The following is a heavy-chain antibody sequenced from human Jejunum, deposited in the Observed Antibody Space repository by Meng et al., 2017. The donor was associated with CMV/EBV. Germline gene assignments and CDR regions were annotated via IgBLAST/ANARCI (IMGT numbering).Heavy chain of an antibody. D-gene: IGHD6-19*01. V-gene: IGHV6-1*01. CDR2: TYYRSKWYS. CDR3: AREGGWNYFDY. CDR1: GDSVSRNSGA. J-gene: IGHJ4*02. Sequence: QVHLQQSGPGLVKPSEPLSLTCAISGDSVSRNSGAWHWIRQSPSRGLEWLGRTYYRSKWYSEYAPSVKSRIVINPDTSKNQFSLQVNSVTPEDTAVYYCAREGGWNYFDYWGQGALVTVSS.